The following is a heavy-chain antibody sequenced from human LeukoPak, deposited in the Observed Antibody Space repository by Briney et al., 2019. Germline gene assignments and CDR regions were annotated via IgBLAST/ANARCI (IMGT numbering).Heavy chain of an antibody. Sequence: SGTLSLTCAVSGGSISSNNCWSWVRQPPGKGLEWIGEIYHSGSTNYNPSLKSRVTILVNKSKNQFSLKLSSVTAADTAVYYCARGRKYSYGYRVNELGSGYFDNWGQGTLVTVSS. CDR2: IYHSGST. D-gene: IGHD5-18*01. CDR3: ARGRKYSYGYRVNELGSGYFDN. V-gene: IGHV4-4*02. J-gene: IGHJ4*02. CDR1: GGSISSNNC.